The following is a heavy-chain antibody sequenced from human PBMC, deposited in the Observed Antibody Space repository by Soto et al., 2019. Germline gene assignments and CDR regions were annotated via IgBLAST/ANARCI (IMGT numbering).Heavy chain of an antibody. D-gene: IGHD3-22*01. Sequence: PGGSLRLSCAASGFTFSSYAMHWVRQAPGKGLAWVAVISYDGSNKYYADSVKGRFTISRDNSKNTLYLQMNSLRGEDTAVYYCAKDSINYYDSSGYYGLDYWGQGTLVTVSS. CDR1: GFTFSSYA. CDR3: AKDSINYYDSSGYYGLDY. CDR2: ISYDGSNK. J-gene: IGHJ4*02. V-gene: IGHV3-30*04.